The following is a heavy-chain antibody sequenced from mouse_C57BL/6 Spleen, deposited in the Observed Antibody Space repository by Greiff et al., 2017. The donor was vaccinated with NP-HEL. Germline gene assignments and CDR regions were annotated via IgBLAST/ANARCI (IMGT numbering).Heavy chain of an antibody. V-gene: IGHV1-81*01. CDR2: IYPRSGNT. CDR1: GYTFTSYG. J-gene: IGHJ3*01. D-gene: IGHD1-1*01. Sequence: QVQLQQSGAELARPGASVKLSCKASGYTFTSYGISWVKQRTGQGLEWIGEIYPRSGNTYYNEKFKGKATLTADKSSSTAYMELRSLTSEDSAVYFCARRGVTTVVEAYWGQGTLVTVSA. CDR3: ARRGVTTVVEAY.